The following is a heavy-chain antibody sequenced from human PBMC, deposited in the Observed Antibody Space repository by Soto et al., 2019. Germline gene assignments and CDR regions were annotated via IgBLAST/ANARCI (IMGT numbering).Heavy chain of an antibody. J-gene: IGHJ5*02. V-gene: IGHV4-4*07. Sequence: QVQLQESGPGLVKPSETLSLSCTVSGDSFSNYYCNWVRKSAGKGLGWIGRIYPTGSTTYNPSLKSRLTMSVDTSKNQFSLRLTSMTAADTAVYYCATGRSEVVPGAMDTWGQGTLVTVSS. CDR1: GDSFSNYY. CDR3: ATGRSEVVPGAMDT. D-gene: IGHD2-2*01. CDR2: IYPTGST.